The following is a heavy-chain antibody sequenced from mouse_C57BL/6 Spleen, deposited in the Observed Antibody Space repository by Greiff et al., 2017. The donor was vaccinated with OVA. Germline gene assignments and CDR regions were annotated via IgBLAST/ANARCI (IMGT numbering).Heavy chain of an antibody. D-gene: IGHD5-1*01. CDR1: GYSITSGYY. CDR2: ISYDGSN. Sequence: EVKVEESGPGLVKPSQSLSLTCSVTGYSITSGYYWNWIRQFPGNKLEWMGYISYDGSNNYNPSLKNRISITRDTSKNQFFLKLNSVTTEDTATYYCARDRSNYLDYWGQGTTLTVSS. V-gene: IGHV3-6*01. CDR3: ARDRSNYLDY. J-gene: IGHJ2*01.